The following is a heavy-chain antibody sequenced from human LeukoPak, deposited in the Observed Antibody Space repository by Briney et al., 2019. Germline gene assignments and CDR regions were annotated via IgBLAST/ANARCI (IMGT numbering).Heavy chain of an antibody. V-gene: IGHV3-30*02. Sequence: GGSLRLSCAASGFSFSNYEMNWVRQAPGKGLEWVAFIRYDGSNKYYADSVKGRFTLSRDNSKNTLYLQMNSLRPEDTAVYYCAKKRTAENYFDYWGQGTLVTVSS. D-gene: IGHD1/OR15-1a*01. CDR1: GFSFSNYE. J-gene: IGHJ4*02. CDR2: IRYDGSNK. CDR3: AKKRTAENYFDY.